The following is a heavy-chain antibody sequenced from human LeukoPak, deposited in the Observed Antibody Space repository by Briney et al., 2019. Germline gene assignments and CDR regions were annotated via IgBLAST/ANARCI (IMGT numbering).Heavy chain of an antibody. CDR2: VFDSGGT. V-gene: IGHV4-59*01. CDR3: ARGYSSSWNYLDY. D-gene: IGHD6-13*01. J-gene: IGHJ4*02. Sequence: KSSETLSLTCTVSGGSISNYWWSWIRRPPGKGLEWIGYVFDSGGTNYNPSLKSRVTISVDTSKKQFSLKLSSVTAADTAVYYCARGYSSSWNYLDYWGQGTLVTVSS. CDR1: GGSISNYW.